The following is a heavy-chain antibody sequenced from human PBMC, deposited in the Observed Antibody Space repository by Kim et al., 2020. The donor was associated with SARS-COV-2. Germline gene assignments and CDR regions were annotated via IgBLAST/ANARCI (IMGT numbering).Heavy chain of an antibody. CDR1: GGSISSYY. CDR3: ARYSLWELLRGGFDY. V-gene: IGHV4-59*08. D-gene: IGHD1-26*01. J-gene: IGHJ4*02. Sequence: SETLSLTCTVSGGSISSYYWSWIRQPPGKGLEWIGYIYYSGSTNYNPSLKSRVTISVDTSKNQFSLKLSSVTAADTAVYYCARYSLWELLRGGFDYWGQGTLVTVSS. CDR2: IYYSGST.